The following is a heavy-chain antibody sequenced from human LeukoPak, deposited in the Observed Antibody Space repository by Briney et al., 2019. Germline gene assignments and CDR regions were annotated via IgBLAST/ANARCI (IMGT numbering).Heavy chain of an antibody. CDR3: ARDQDWFDP. J-gene: IGHJ5*02. CDR1: GGSISSYY. Sequence: SGTLSLTCTVSGGSISSYYWSWIRQPPGKGLEWIGYIYYSGSTNYNPSLKSRVTISVDTSKNQFSLKLSSVTAADTAVYYCARDQDWFDPWGQGTLVSVSS. V-gene: IGHV4-59*01. CDR2: IYYSGST.